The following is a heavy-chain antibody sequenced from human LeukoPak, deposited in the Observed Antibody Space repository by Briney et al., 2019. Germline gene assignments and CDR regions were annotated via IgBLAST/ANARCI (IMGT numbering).Heavy chain of an antibody. Sequence: PGGSLRLSCAASGFAFSTYNMNWVRQAPGKGLEWVSSITTSSSYMSYADSVKGRSTISRDNAKNSLYLQMNSLRAEDTAVYYCARGSFWGQGTLVTVSS. CDR3: ARGSF. CDR1: GFAFSTYN. CDR2: ITTSSSYM. J-gene: IGHJ4*02. D-gene: IGHD2-15*01. V-gene: IGHV3-21*01.